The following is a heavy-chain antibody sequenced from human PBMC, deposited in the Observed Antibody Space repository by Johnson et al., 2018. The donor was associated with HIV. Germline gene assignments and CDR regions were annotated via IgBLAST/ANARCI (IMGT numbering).Heavy chain of an antibody. V-gene: IGHV3-30-3*01. J-gene: IGHJ3*02. CDR1: GFTFSSYA. CDR2: ISYDGSNK. CDR3: AYRGDYDFWSGYPDAFDI. D-gene: IGHD3-3*01. Sequence: QVQLVESGGGVVQPGRSLRLSCAASGFTFSSYAMHWVRQAPGKGLEWVAVISYDGSNKYYADSVKGRFPISRDNSKNTLYLQMNSLRAEDTAVYYCAYRGDYDFWSGYPDAFDIWGRGTMVTVSS.